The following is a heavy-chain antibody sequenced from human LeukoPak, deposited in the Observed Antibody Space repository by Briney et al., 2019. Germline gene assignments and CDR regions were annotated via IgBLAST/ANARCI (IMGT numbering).Heavy chain of an antibody. J-gene: IGHJ4*02. CDR3: ARAGTSTDDY. D-gene: IGHD2-2*01. CDR1: GYTFSNFG. Sequence: ASVKVSCKTSGYTFSNFGISWVRQAPGQGLEWMGWISGNNDNPNYGQKFQGRFTVTTDSSTSTAYMELRNLRFDDTAVYYCARAGTSTDDYWGQGTLVTVSS. V-gene: IGHV1-18*01. CDR2: ISGNNDNP.